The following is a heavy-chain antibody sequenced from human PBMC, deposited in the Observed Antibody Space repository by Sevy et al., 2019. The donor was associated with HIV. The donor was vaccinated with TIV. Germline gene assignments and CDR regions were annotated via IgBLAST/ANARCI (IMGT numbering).Heavy chain of an antibody. Sequence: ASVKVSCKGSGYPFTSFGISWVRQAPGQGLEWMGWINTNNGNANYAQRYQGRVTMTRDTSTSTAYMELRSLRSDDTAVYYCAKDRGYCGGGSCYIQVWGQGTLVTVSS. CDR3: AKDRGYCGGGSCYIQV. D-gene: IGHD2-15*01. CDR1: GYPFTSFG. J-gene: IGHJ1*01. V-gene: IGHV1-18*01. CDR2: INTNNGNA.